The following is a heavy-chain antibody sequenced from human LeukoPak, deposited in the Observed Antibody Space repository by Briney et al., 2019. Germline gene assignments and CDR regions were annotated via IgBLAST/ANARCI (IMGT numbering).Heavy chain of an antibody. CDR1: GFTFSSNY. D-gene: IGHD3-22*01. Sequence: GGSLRLSCAASGFTFSSNYMSWVRQAPGKGLEWVSVIYSGGSTYYADSMKGRFTVSRDNSKNTLYLQMNSLRAEDTAVYYCARAPFTYDSSGDSFDIWGQGTMVTVSS. CDR3: ARAPFTYDSSGDSFDI. CDR2: IYSGGST. J-gene: IGHJ3*02. V-gene: IGHV3-66*01.